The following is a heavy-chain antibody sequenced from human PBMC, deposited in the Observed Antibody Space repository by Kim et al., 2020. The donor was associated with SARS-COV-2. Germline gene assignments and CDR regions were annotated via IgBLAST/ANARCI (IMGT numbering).Heavy chain of an antibody. CDR3: ARDLGGGSGPGVQGGGNSGAYGMDV. V-gene: IGHV1-46*01. J-gene: IGHJ6*02. Sequence: ASVKVSCKASGYTFTSYYMHWVRQAPGQGLEWMGIINPSGGSTSYAQKFQGRVTMTRDTSTSTVYMELSSLRSEDTAVYYCARDLGGGSGPGVQGGGNSGAYGMDVWGQGTTVTVSS. D-gene: IGHD3-16*01. CDR1: GYTFTSYY. CDR2: INPSGGST.